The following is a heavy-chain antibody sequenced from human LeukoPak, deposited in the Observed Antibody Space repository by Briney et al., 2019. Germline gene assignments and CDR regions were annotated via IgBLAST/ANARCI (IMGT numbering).Heavy chain of an antibody. CDR2: IKSKTDGGTT. J-gene: IGHJ4*02. Sequence: PGGSLRLSCAASGFTFSNAWMSWVRQAPGKGLEWVGRIKSKTDGGTTDYAAPVKGRFTISRGDSKNTLYLQMNSLKTEDTAVYYCTTTTGGWLRDYWGQGTLVTVSS. CDR1: GFTFSNAW. D-gene: IGHD5-12*01. CDR3: TTTTGGWLRDY. V-gene: IGHV3-15*01.